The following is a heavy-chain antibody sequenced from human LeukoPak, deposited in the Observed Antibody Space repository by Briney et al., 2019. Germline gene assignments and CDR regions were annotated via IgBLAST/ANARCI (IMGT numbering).Heavy chain of an antibody. CDR1: GFTFSDYY. CDR3: ARENPYSSSSGSFDY. D-gene: IGHD6-6*01. Sequence: GGSLRLSCAASGFTFSDYYMSWIRQAPGKGLEWVSYISSSGSTIYSADSVKGRFTISRDNAKNSLYLQMNSLRAEDTAVYYCARENPYSSSSGSFDYWGQGTLVTVSS. CDR2: ISSSGSTI. J-gene: IGHJ4*02. V-gene: IGHV3-11*04.